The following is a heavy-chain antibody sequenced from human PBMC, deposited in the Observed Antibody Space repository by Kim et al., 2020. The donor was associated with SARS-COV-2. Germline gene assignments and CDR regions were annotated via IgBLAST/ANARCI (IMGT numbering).Heavy chain of an antibody. V-gene: IGHV1-2*02. D-gene: IGHD6-19*01. J-gene: IGHJ4*02. CDR2: INPKSGAT. CDR1: GYTLTDYY. Sequence: ASVKVSCKASGYTLTDYYMHWVRQAPGQGLEWMGWINPKSGATNYAQQFQGRVTMTRDTSISTAYMELSRLRSDDTAVYYCARGFSYSSDYSSWYRWGQGTLVSVSS. CDR3: ARGFSYSSDYSSWYR.